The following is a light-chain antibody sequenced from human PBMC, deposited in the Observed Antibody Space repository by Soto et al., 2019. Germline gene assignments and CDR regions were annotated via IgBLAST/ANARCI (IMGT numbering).Light chain of an antibody. CDR2: KVS. CDR1: QSLVHSDGIAY. Sequence: DVVMTQSPLSLPVTLGQPASISCTSNQSLVHSDGIAYFSWFQQRPGRSPRRLIYKVSNRDSGVPARFSGSGSGTDFALKISRVKAEDVGVYYCMQGTHWPITFGQGTRLEIK. CDR3: MQGTHWPIT. J-gene: IGKJ5*01. V-gene: IGKV2-30*02.